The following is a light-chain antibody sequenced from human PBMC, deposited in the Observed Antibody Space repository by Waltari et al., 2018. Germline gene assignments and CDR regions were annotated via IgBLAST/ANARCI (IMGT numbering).Light chain of an antibody. CDR2: GAS. V-gene: IGKV3-20*01. Sequence: EIVLTQSPATLSLSPGERATVSCRASQSVRSTYLAWYQQKPGQAPRLLIYGASTRATGIPDRFSGSGSGTDFTLTISGLEPEDFAVYYCQQYGSSPPYTFGQGTKLDIK. CDR3: QQYGSSPPYT. J-gene: IGKJ2*01. CDR1: QSVRSTY.